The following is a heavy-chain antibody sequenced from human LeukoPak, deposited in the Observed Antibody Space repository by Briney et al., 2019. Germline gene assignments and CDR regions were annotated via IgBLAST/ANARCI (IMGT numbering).Heavy chain of an antibody. V-gene: IGHV3-23*01. CDR1: RLTVSNCA. J-gene: IGHJ4*02. D-gene: IGHD3-10*01. Sequence: GGSLRLSCAASRLTVSNCAMGWVRQAPGKGLEWVSIISGGGTNKYHADSVKGRFTISRDISNNTMYLQMNSLRADDAAIYYCATTPSTTYNTPFDYWGQGTLVTVSS. CDR2: ISGGGTNK. CDR3: ATTPSTTYNTPFDY.